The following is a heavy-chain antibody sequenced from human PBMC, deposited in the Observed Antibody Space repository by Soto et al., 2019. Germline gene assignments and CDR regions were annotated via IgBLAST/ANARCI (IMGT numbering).Heavy chain of an antibody. CDR1: GFTFSSYA. J-gene: IGHJ3*02. D-gene: IGHD6-6*01. Sequence: GGSMRLSCAASGFTFSSYAMSWVSQDPGKGLEWVSAISGSGGSTYYSYSLKGRFTISRDNSKNTLYLQMNSLRAEDTAVYYCAKRSPGRWAFDIWGQGTMVTVSS. CDR2: ISGSGGST. CDR3: AKRSPGRWAFDI. V-gene: IGHV3-23*01.